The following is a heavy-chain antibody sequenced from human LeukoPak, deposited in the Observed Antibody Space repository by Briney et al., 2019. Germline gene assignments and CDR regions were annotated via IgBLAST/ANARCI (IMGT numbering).Heavy chain of an antibody. CDR1: GFTFSAYG. D-gene: IGHD2-15*01. CDR2: ISYDGSNK. J-gene: IGHJ6*02. CDR3: AKGGGRYPTRGQYGLDV. Sequence: QPGGSLRLSCAASGFTFSAYGMHWVRQAPGEGLEWVAVISYDGSNKYYADSVKGRFTISRDNSKNMVHLQMNSLRAEDTAVYYCAKGGGRYPTRGQYGLDVWGQRTTLTVSS. V-gene: IGHV3-30*18.